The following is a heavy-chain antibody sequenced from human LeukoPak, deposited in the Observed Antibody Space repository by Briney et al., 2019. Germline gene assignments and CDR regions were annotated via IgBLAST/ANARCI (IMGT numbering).Heavy chain of an antibody. Sequence: SVKVSCKASGGTFSSYAISWVRQAPGQGLEWMGGIIPIFGTANYAQKFQGRVTITADESTSTAYMELSSLRSVDTAVYYCARVYYDFPWFDPWGQGTLVTVSS. CDR2: IIPIFGTA. CDR3: ARVYYDFPWFDP. CDR1: GGTFSSYA. J-gene: IGHJ5*02. V-gene: IGHV1-69*13. D-gene: IGHD3-3*01.